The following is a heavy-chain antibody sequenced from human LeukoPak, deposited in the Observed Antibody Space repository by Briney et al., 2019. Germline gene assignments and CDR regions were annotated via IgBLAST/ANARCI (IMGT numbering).Heavy chain of an antibody. V-gene: IGHV1-8*01. D-gene: IGHD5-12*01. CDR3: TRGSLSGSSRDY. CDR2: MNPNTGDT. CDR1: GYTFTGYD. Sequence: ASVRVSCKASGYTFTGYDINWVRQASGRGLEWMGWMNPNTGDTGYAQKFQGRITMTRDTSIDTAYMELSDLRSEDTALYYCTRGSLSGSSRDYWGQGTRVTVSS. J-gene: IGHJ4*02.